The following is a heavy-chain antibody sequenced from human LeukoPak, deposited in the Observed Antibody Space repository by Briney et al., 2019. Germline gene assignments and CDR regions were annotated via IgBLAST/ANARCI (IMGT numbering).Heavy chain of an antibody. CDR1: GYTFTSYD. CDR2: INPNSGST. D-gene: IGHD3-16*02. Sequence: ASVKVSCKASGYTFTSYDINWVRQATGQGLEWMGWINPNSGSTSYAQKFQGRVTMTRDTSTSTVYMELSSLRSEDTAVYYCASGWGSYRPFDYWGQGTLVTVSS. V-gene: IGHV1-8*01. CDR3: ASGWGSYRPFDY. J-gene: IGHJ4*02.